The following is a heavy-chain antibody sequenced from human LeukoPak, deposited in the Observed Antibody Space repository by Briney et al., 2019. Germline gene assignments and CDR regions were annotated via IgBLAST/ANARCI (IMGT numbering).Heavy chain of an antibody. CDR3: AKDLGTYYYDSSGYY. D-gene: IGHD3-22*01. CDR1: GFTFNNYG. J-gene: IGHJ4*02. Sequence: GGSLRLSCAASGFTFNNYGMHWVRQAPGEGLEWVAFIRYNGNNQYYADSVKGRFTISRDNSKNTLYLQMNSLRAEDTAVYYCAKDLGTYYYDSSGYYWGQGTLVTVSS. V-gene: IGHV3-30*02. CDR2: IRYNGNNQ.